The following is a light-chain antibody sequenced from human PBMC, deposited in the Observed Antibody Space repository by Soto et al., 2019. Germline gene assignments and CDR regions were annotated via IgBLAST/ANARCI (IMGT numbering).Light chain of an antibody. CDR1: QSINSKS. J-gene: IGKJ4*01. CDR2: NTS. CDR3: QQYGRSPLT. V-gene: IGKV3-20*01. Sequence: EIVLTQSPGTLSLSPVEGATVSGMASQSINSKSLVWYQRKFGQAPRLLIYNTSSRATGIPDRFSGSGSGTDFTLTISRLEPADFAVYYCQQYGRSPLTFGGGTKVDIK.